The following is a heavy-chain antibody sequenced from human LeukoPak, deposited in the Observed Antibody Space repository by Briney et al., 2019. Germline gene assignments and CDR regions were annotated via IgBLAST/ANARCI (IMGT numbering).Heavy chain of an antibody. J-gene: IGHJ4*02. CDR1: GFTFSSYW. D-gene: IGHD5-18*01. CDR2: ISWNSGSI. V-gene: IGHV3-9*03. CDR3: AKAALETVDTAMEY. Sequence: GGSLRLSCAASGFTFSSYWMHWVRQAPGKGLEWVSGISWNSGSIGYADSVKGRFTISRDNAKNSLYLQMNSLRAEDMALYYCAKAALETVDTAMEYWGQGTLVTVSS.